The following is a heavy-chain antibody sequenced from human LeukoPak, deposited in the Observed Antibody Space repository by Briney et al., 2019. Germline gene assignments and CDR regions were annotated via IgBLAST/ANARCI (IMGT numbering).Heavy chain of an antibody. CDR3: AKRSDYGGNSNYFDF. Sequence: GGSLRLSCAASGFTFSSYGMSWVRQAPGKGLEWASALSRSGGDTYYADSVKGRFTISRDNSKNTLYLQMNSLRAEDTAVYYCAKRSDYGGNSNYFDFWGQGTLVTVSS. D-gene: IGHD4-23*01. CDR1: GFTFSSYG. J-gene: IGHJ4*02. V-gene: IGHV3-23*01. CDR2: LSRSGGDT.